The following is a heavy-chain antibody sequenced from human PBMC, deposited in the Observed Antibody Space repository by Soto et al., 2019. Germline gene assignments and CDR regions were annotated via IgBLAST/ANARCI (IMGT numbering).Heavy chain of an antibody. J-gene: IGHJ6*02. V-gene: IGHV1-18*01. CDR2: FSAYNGNT. CDR1: GYTFTSYG. D-gene: IGHD2-15*01. CDR3: ARDEGYCSGGSCYPGYYYNGIDV. Sequence: QVQLVQSGAEVKKPGASVKVSCKASGYTFTSYGISWVRQAPGQGLEWREWFSAYNGNTKYAKKLQGRVTLNTDTATSTAYMELRSLRSDNTAVYYWARDEGYCSGGSCYPGYYYNGIDVWGQGTTVTVSS.